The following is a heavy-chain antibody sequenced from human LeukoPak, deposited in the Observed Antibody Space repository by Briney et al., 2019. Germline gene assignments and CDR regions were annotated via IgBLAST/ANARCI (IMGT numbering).Heavy chain of an antibody. V-gene: IGHV4-34*01. Sequence: SETLSLTCAVYGGSFSGYYWSRIRQPPGKGLEWIGEINHSGSTNYNPSLKSRVTISVDTSKNQFSLKLSSVTAADTAVYYCARGITMIVVVITRYNWFDPWGQGTLVTVSS. CDR1: GGSFSGYY. CDR3: ARGITMIVVVITRYNWFDP. D-gene: IGHD3-22*01. CDR2: INHSGST. J-gene: IGHJ5*02.